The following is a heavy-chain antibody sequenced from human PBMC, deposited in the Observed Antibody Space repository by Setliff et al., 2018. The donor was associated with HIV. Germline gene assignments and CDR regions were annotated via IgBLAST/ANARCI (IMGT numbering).Heavy chain of an antibody. CDR1: GGSISSRSYY. CDR2: IYYSGST. Sequence: LSLTCTVSGGSISSRSYYWGWIRQPPGKGLEWIGSIYYSGSTYYNPSLKSRVTISVDTSKNQFSLKLSSVTAADTAVYYCARHMLYDSSGYTHAYFDYWGQGTLVT. CDR3: ARHMLYDSSGYTHAYFDY. D-gene: IGHD3-22*01. V-gene: IGHV4-39*01. J-gene: IGHJ4*02.